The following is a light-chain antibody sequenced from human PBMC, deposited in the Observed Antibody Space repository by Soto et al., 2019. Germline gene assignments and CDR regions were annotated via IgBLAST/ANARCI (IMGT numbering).Light chain of an antibody. Sequence: EIVMTQSPATLSVSPGERATLSCRASQSVSSNLAWYQQKPGQAPTILIYGASTRATGIPARFSGSGSGTEFTLTISSLQSEDFAVYYCQQYNNWQRTFGQGTKVEIK. J-gene: IGKJ1*01. CDR2: GAS. V-gene: IGKV3-15*01. CDR1: QSVSSN. CDR3: QQYNNWQRT.